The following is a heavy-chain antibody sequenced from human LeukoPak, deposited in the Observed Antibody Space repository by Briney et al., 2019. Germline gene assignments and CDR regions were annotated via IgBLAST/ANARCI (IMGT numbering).Heavy chain of an antibody. CDR2: IYHSGST. CDR3: ARRRVSYDY. J-gene: IGHJ4*02. CDR1: GGSISSGGYY. D-gene: IGHD2-8*01. Sequence: PSETLSLTCTVSGGSISSGGYYWSWIRQPPGKGLEWIGYIYHSGSTYYNPSLKSRVTISVDRSKNQFSLKLSSVTAADTAVYYCARRRVSYDYWGQGTLVTVSS. V-gene: IGHV4-30-2*01.